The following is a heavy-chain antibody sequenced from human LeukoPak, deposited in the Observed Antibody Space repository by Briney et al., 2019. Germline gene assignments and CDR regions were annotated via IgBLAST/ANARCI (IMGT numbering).Heavy chain of an antibody. CDR2: ISAYNGYT. V-gene: IGHV1-18*01. Sequence: GASVKVSCKASGYTFTSYGISWVRQAPGQGLECMGWISAYNGYTNYAQKFQGRVTMTTDTSTSTVYMEMRSLRSDDTAVYYCARGLTHRRNYDNSGYQIVPAFWGQGTLVTVSS. J-gene: IGHJ4*02. CDR3: ARGLTHRRNYDNSGYQIVPAF. CDR1: GYTFTSYG. D-gene: IGHD3-22*01.